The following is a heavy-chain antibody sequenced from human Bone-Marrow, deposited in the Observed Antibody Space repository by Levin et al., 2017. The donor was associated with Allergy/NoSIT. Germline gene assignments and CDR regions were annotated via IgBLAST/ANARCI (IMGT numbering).Heavy chain of an antibody. V-gene: IGHV1-2*06. CDR2: INPNSGGT. J-gene: IGHJ4*02. CDR1: GYTFTGYY. D-gene: IGHD5-24*01. CDR3: AREEMATIFSPGACGV. Sequence: ASVKVSCKASGYTFTGYYMHWVRQAPGQGLEWMGRINPNSGGTNYAQKFQGRVTMTRDTSISTAYMELSRLRSDDTAVYYCAREEMATIFSPGACGVWGQGTLVTVSS.